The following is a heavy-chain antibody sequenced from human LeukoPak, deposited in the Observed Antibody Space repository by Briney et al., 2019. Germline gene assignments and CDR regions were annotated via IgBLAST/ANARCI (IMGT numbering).Heavy chain of an antibody. Sequence: SETLSLTCTVSGGSISSYYWSWIRQPPGKGLEWIGYIYYSGSTNYNPSLKSRVTISVDTPKNQFSLKLSSVTAADTAVYYCAREYSYGHGFDYWGQGTLVTVSS. CDR2: IYYSGST. D-gene: IGHD5-18*01. CDR1: GGSISSYY. J-gene: IGHJ4*02. V-gene: IGHV4-59*01. CDR3: AREYSYGHGFDY.